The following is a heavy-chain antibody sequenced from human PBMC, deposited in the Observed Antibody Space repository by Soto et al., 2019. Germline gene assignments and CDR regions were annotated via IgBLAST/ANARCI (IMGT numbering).Heavy chain of an antibody. J-gene: IGHJ4*02. CDR1: GFTFSYYY. D-gene: IGHD6-19*01. Sequence: LRLSCAASGFTFSYYYMSWIRQAPGKGLEWVSYISSSGSTIYYADSVKGRFTISRDNAKNSLYLQMNSLRAEDTAVYYCARVYFSSGSFGFDYWGQGTLVTVSS. CDR3: ARVYFSSGSFGFDY. V-gene: IGHV3-11*01. CDR2: ISSSGSTI.